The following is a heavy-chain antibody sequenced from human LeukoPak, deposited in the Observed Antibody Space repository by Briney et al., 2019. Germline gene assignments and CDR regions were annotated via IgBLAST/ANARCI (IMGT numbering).Heavy chain of an antibody. V-gene: IGHV4-34*01. CDR3: ARISVVGTIYY. D-gene: IGHD6-19*01. CDR1: GGSLNGYY. CDR2: INHSGST. Sequence: SETLSLTCAVYGGSLNGYYWSWIRQPPGKGLEWIGEINHSGSTNYNPSLKSRVTISVDTSKNEFSLKLSSVTAADTAVYYCARISVVGTIYYSGQGTLVTVSS. J-gene: IGHJ4*02.